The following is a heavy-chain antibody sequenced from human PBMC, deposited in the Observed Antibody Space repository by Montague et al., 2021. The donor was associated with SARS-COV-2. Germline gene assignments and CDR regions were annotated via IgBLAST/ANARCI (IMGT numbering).Heavy chain of an antibody. Sequence: SETLSLTCTVSGVSVTDYYWSWIRQPPGKGLEWVGGVLYNKGTNFNPSLKSRVAISVDTSKNQFSLRLTSVTAADTAFYYCMRHPHYDGLNGPPDFWDQGTLVTVSS. CDR1: GVSVTDYY. CDR2: VLYNKGT. D-gene: IGHD3-9*01. J-gene: IGHJ4*02. V-gene: IGHV4-59*08. CDR3: MRHPHYDGLNGPPDF.